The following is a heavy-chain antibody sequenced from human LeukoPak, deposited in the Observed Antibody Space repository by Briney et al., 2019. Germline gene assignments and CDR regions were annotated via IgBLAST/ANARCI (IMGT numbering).Heavy chain of an antibody. CDR3: ARFARERLRYYYYXGMDV. D-gene: IGHD1-1*01. Sequence: SETLSLTCAVYGGSFSGYYWSWIRQPPGKGLEWIGEINHSGSTDYNPSLKSRVTISVDTSKNQFSLKLSSVTAADTAVYYCARFARERLRYYYYXGMDVWGQGTTVTVSS. V-gene: IGHV4-34*01. J-gene: IGHJ6*02. CDR2: INHSGST. CDR1: GGSFSGYY.